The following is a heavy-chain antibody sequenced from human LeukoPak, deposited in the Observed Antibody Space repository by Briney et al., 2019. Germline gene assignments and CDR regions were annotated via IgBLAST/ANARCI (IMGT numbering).Heavy chain of an antibody. CDR1: GFTFSDYY. V-gene: IGHV3-11*01. CDR2: ISSSGSTI. CDR3: ARETRGYSYGTFDY. Sequence: GGSLRLSCAASGFTFSDYYMSWIRQAPGKGREWVSYISSSGSTIYYADSVKGRFTISRDNAENSLYLQMNSLRAEDTAVYYCARETRGYSYGTFDYWGQGTLVTVSS. J-gene: IGHJ4*02. D-gene: IGHD5-18*01.